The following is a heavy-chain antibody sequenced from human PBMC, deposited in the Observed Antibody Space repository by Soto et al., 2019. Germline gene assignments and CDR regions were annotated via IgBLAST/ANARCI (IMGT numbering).Heavy chain of an antibody. CDR3: ARVPNWNEGWVDY. CDR1: GYTFTGYY. CDR2: INPNSGGT. D-gene: IGHD1-1*01. J-gene: IGHJ4*02. V-gene: IGHV1-2*02. Sequence: SVKVSCKASGYTFTGYYMHWVRQAPGQGLEWMGWINPNSGGTNYAQKFQGRVTMTRDTSISTAYMELSRLRSDDTAVYYCARVPNWNEGWVDYWGQGTLVTVSS.